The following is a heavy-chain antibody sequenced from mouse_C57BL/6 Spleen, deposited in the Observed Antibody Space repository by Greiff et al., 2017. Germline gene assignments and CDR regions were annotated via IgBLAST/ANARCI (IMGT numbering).Heavy chain of an antibody. Sequence: EVQLQESEGGLVQPGSSMKLSCTASGFTFSDYYMAWVRQVPEKGLEWVANINYDGSSTYYLDSLKSRFIISRDNAKNILYLQMSSLKSEDTATYYCAREYGDYWGQGTSVTVSS. V-gene: IGHV5-16*01. CDR3: AREYGDY. CDR2: INYDGSST. D-gene: IGHD1-1*02. J-gene: IGHJ4*01. CDR1: GFTFSDYY.